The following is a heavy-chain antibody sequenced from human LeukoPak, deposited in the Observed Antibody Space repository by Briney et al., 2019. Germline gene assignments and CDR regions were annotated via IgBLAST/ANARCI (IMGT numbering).Heavy chain of an antibody. V-gene: IGHV1-18*04. CDR3: ARERGYCSSTSCFYYYYGMDV. CDR2: ISAYNGDT. D-gene: IGHD2-2*01. Sequence: GASVKVSCKASGYTFTGYYMHWVRQAPGQGLEWMGWISAYNGDTNYAQKLQGRVTMTTDTSTSTAYMELRSLRSDDTAVYYCARERGYCSSTSCFYYYYGMDVWGQGTTVTVSS. CDR1: GYTFTGYY. J-gene: IGHJ6*02.